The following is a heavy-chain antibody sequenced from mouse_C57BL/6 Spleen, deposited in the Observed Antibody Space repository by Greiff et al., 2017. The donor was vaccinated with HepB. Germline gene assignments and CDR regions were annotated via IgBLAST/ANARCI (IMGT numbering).Heavy chain of an antibody. D-gene: IGHD1-1*01. CDR1: GYTFTSYW. Sequence: QVQLQQPGAELVKPGASVKMSCKASGYTFTSYWITWVKQRPGQGLEWIGDIYPGSGSTNYNEKFKSKATLTVDTSSSTAYMQVSSLTSEDSAVYYCARPPYGSYAMDYWGQGTSVTVSS. CDR2: IYPGSGST. V-gene: IGHV1-55*01. J-gene: IGHJ4*01. CDR3: ARPPYGSYAMDY.